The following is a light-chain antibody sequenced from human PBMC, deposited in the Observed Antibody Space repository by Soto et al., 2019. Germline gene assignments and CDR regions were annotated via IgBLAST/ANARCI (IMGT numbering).Light chain of an antibody. CDR1: QSISSY. Sequence: DLQMTQSPSSLSASLGDRVTITCRASQSISSYLNWYQQKPGKAPKLLIYAASSLQSGVQSRFSGSGSGTDFTLTISSLKPEDFATYYCQQSYSTWTFGQGTKVDIK. CDR2: AAS. V-gene: IGKV1-39*01. CDR3: QQSYSTWT. J-gene: IGKJ1*01.